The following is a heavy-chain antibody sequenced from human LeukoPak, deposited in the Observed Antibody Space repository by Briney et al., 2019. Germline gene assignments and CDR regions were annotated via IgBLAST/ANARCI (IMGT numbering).Heavy chain of an antibody. CDR2: ISSSSSYI. V-gene: IGHV3-21*01. Sequence: GGSLRLSCAASGFTFSSYSMNWVRQAPGKGLEWVSSISSSSSYIYYADSVKSRFTISRDNAKNSLYLQMNSLRAEDTAVYYCARDRGGSPDYWGQGTLVTVSS. D-gene: IGHD2-15*01. CDR1: GFTFSSYS. CDR3: ARDRGGSPDY. J-gene: IGHJ4*02.